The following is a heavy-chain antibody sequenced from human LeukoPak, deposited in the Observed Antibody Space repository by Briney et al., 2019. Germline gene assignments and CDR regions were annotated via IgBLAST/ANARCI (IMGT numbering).Heavy chain of an antibody. CDR2: ISAYNGNT. Sequence: ASVKVSCKASGYTFTSYGISWVRQAPGQGLEWMGWISAYNGNTNYAQKLQGRVTMTTDTSTSTAYMELRSLRSDDTAVYYCARDRRVTIFGVVNPYYYYMDVWGKGTPVTVSS. V-gene: IGHV1-18*01. CDR3: ARDRRVTIFGVVNPYYYYMDV. J-gene: IGHJ6*03. D-gene: IGHD3-3*01. CDR1: GYTFTSYG.